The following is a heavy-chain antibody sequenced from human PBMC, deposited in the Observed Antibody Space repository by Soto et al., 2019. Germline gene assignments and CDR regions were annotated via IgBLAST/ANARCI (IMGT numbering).Heavy chain of an antibody. CDR1: GYTFTIYG. D-gene: IGHD3-22*01. V-gene: IGHV1-18*04. CDR3: ARVDYYDSSGYYGY. Sequence: QVQLVQSGAEVKKPGASVKVSCKASGYTFTIYGISWVRQAPGQGLEWMGWISGYNGNTDYAQNLQERVTLTTDASASSVYMELRSIRSDDTAVYYCARVDYYDSSGYYGYWGQGTLITVSS. CDR2: ISGYNGNT. J-gene: IGHJ4*02.